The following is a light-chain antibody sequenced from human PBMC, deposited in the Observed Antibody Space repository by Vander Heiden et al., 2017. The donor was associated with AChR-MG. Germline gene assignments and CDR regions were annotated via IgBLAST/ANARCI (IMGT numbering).Light chain of an antibody. CDR2: DVS. Sequence: QSALTQPRSVSGSPGQSVTMSCTGTSNDVGRYNYVSWYQQHPGKAPKLMMYDVSQRPSGVPDRVSGSKSGKKASLTISGLQAEDEADDYCSSYTGSETLVFGGGTRLTVL. V-gene: IGLV2-11*01. J-gene: IGLJ3*02. CDR1: SNDVGRYNY. CDR3: SSYTGSETLV.